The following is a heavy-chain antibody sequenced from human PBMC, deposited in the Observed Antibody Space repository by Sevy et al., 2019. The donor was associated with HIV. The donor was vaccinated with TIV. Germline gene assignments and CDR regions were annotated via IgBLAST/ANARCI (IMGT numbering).Heavy chain of an antibody. CDR3: VRDQRGPSNAFDM. CDR1: GFTFSSYW. Sequence: GGSLRLSCAASGFTFSSYWMHWVRQAPGKRLVWVARVNDDGTNTYNADSVKGRFTISRDNAKNTLYLQMNSLRVDDTAVYFCVRDQRGPSNAFDMWGQGTLVTVSS. V-gene: IGHV3-74*01. D-gene: IGHD3-16*01. J-gene: IGHJ3*02. CDR2: VNDDGTNT.